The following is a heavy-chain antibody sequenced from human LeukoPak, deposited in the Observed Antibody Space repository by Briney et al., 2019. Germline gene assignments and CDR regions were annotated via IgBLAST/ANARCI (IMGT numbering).Heavy chain of an antibody. CDR1: GFTFSSYG. D-gene: IGHD3-9*01. CDR3: ARLLYLLRYFDH. CDR2: ISGSGGST. J-gene: IGHJ6*04. Sequence: GGSLRLSCAASGFTFSSYGMSWVRQAPGKGLEWGSAISGSGGSTYYADSVKGRFTISRDNSKNTLYLQMNSLRAEDTAVYYCARLLYLLRYFDHWGKGTTVTISS. V-gene: IGHV3-23*01.